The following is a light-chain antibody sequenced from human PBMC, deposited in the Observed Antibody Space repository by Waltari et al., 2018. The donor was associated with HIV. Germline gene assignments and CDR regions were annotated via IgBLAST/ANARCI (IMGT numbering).Light chain of an antibody. CDR2: WAS. CDR3: QQYYTTLWT. CDR1: QSVLYSSNNKNY. V-gene: IGKV4-1*01. Sequence: DIVMTQSPDSLAVSLGERATINCKSSQSVLYSSNNKNYLAWYQHKPVLPPKLLIYWASTRESGVPDRFSGSGSGTDFTLTVSSLQAEDVAVYYCQQYYTTLWTFGQGTKVEIK. J-gene: IGKJ1*01.